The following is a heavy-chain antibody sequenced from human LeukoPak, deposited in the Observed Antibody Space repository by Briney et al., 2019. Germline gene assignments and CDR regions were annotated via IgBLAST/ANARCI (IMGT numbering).Heavy chain of an antibody. J-gene: IGHJ4*02. Sequence: GGSLRLSCAASGFTFSSYSMNWVRQAPGKGLEWVSSISSSSNYIYYADSVRGHFTVSRDNAKNSLFLQMNSLRAEDTGGYYCARDLGGYDWKWAFDYWGQGTLVTVSS. CDR1: GFTFSSYS. CDR3: ARDLGGYDWKWAFDY. D-gene: IGHD5-12*01. CDR2: ISSSSNYI. V-gene: IGHV3-21*01.